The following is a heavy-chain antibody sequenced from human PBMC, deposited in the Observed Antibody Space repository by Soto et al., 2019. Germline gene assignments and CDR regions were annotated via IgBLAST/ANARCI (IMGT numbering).Heavy chain of an antibody. CDR2: ISAYNGNT. J-gene: IGHJ6*02. CDR1: GYTFTSYG. Sequence: ASVKVSCKASGYTFTSYGISWVRQAPGQGLEWMGWISAYNGNTNYAQKLQGRVTMTTDTSTSTAYMELRSLRSDDTAVYYCARDGGYCSSTSCKGLYYYYGMDVWGQGTMVTVSS. D-gene: IGHD2-2*01. CDR3: ARDGGYCSSTSCKGLYYYYGMDV. V-gene: IGHV1-18*01.